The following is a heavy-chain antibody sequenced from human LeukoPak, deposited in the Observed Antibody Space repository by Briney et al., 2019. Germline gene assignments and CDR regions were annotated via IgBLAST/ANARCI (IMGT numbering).Heavy chain of an antibody. V-gene: IGHV4-34*01. D-gene: IGHD4-23*01. J-gene: IGHJ6*03. CDR1: GGSFSGYY. Sequence: PSETLSLTCAVYGGSFSGYYWSWIRQPPGKGLEWIGEINHSGSTNYNPSLKSRVTISVDTSKNQFSLKLSSVTAADTAVYYCARGTVRGTSRGGYYYYYMDVWGQGTLVTVSS. CDR3: ARGTVRGTSRGGYYYYYMDV. CDR2: INHSGST.